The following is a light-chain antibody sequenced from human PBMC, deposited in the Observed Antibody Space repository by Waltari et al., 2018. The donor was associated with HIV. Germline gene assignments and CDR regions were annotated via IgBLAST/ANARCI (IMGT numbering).Light chain of an antibody. Sequence: QTVVTQESSLSVSPGGTVTLTCGLSSGSVSGRSSPRWYQQTPGQAPRTLIYHTNPRSSGVPDRFSGSILGNKAALTISGAQADDECDYHGVLYVGSGIWVFGGGTKLTVL. CDR1: SGSVSGRSS. CDR3: VLYVGSGIWV. V-gene: IGLV8-61*01. J-gene: IGLJ3*02. CDR2: HTN.